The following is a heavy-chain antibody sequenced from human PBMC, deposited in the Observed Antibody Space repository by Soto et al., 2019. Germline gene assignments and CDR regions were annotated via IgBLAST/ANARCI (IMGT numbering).Heavy chain of an antibody. CDR1: GYTFTKSA. CDR2: ISGGNGNT. CDR3: ARDGVAAGNINFDY. Sequence: GASVKVSCKASGYTFTKSAMHWVRQAPGQRLEWMGWISGGNGNTKYSPKLQGRVTITRDTSASTAYMELSGLRSEDTALYYCARDGVAAGNINFDYWGQGTLVTVSS. V-gene: IGHV1-3*01. J-gene: IGHJ4*02. D-gene: IGHD6-25*01.